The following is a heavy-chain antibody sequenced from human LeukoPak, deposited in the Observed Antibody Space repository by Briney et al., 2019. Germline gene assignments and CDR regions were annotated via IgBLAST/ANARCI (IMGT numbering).Heavy chain of an antibody. D-gene: IGHD3-22*01. J-gene: IGHJ4*02. CDR2: IYYSGST. V-gene: IGHV4-59*01. Sequence: PSETLSLTCTVSGGSISSYYWSWIRQPPGKGLEWIGYIYYSGSTNYNPSLKSRVTISVDTSKNQFSLKLSPVTAADTAVYYCARVKNYYDSSGYPYYFDYWGQGTLVTVSS. CDR1: GGSISSYY. CDR3: ARVKNYYDSSGYPYYFDY.